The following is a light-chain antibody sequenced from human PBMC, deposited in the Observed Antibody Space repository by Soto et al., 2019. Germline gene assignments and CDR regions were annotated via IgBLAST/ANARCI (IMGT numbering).Light chain of an antibody. CDR2: AAS. CDR3: RQLCMDPST. Sequence: IQMTEYPATRFEFVGDRVTITCRASQEIAIYLAWYQQKPGEAPKLLIYAASTLYGGVPSSFSGSGSGADFVLPITSLQAEDVATYYCRQLCMDPSTFGGGTKVDIK. CDR1: QEIAIY. V-gene: IGKV1-9*01. J-gene: IGKJ4*01.